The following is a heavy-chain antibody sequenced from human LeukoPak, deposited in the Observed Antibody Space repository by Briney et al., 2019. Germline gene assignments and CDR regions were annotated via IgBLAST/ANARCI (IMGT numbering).Heavy chain of an antibody. CDR1: GFTFSSYG. Sequence: GGSLRLSCAASGFTFSSYGMSWVRQAPGKGLEWVSAISGSGGSTYYADSVKGRFTISRDNSKNTLYLQMNSLRAEDTAVYYCVRDWGYDSSGYWQKYFDTWGQGTLVTVSS. D-gene: IGHD3-22*01. CDR2: ISGSGGST. J-gene: IGHJ4*02. V-gene: IGHV3-23*01. CDR3: VRDWGYDSSGYWQKYFDT.